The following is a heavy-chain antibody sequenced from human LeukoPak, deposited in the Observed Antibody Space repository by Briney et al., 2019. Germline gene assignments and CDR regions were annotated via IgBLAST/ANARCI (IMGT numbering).Heavy chain of an antibody. J-gene: IGHJ4*02. D-gene: IGHD2-2*01. CDR3: ARCRGSSSTSCYYYFDY. CDR1: GYTFTSYG. V-gene: IGHV1-18*04. Sequence: ASVKVSCKASGYTFTSYGISWVRQAPGQGLEWMGWISAYNGNTNCAQKLQGRVTMTTDTSTSTAYMELRSLRSDDTAVYYCARCRGSSSTSCYYYFDYWGQGTLVTVSS. CDR2: ISAYNGNT.